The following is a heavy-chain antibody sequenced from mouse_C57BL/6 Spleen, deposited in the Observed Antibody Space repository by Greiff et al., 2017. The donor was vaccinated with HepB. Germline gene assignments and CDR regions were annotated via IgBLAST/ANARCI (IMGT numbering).Heavy chain of an antibody. CDR2: INPNYGTT. J-gene: IGHJ2*01. V-gene: IGHV1-39*01. D-gene: IGHD2-1*01. Sequence: EVKLVESGPELVKPGASVKISCKASGYSFTDYNMNWVKQSNGKSLEWIGVINPNYGTTSYNQKFKGKATLTVDQSSSTAYMQLNSLTSEDSAVYYCASAIYYGNLYYFDYWGQGTTLTVSS. CDR3: ASAIYYGNLYYFDY. CDR1: GYSFTDYN.